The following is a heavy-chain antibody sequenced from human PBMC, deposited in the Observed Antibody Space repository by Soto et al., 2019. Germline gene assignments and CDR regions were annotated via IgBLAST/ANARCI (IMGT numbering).Heavy chain of an antibody. Sequence: ASVKVSCKASGYTFSSFGISWVRQAPGQGLEWMGWISSSNVKTNYAQKIQGRATMTRDTSTSTAYMELRSLRSDGTAVYYCAKVDTSSWFLDFWGQGTLVTVSS. D-gene: IGHD6-13*01. CDR3: AKVDTSSWFLDF. V-gene: IGHV1-18*04. CDR1: GYTFSSFG. CDR2: ISSSNVKT. J-gene: IGHJ4*02.